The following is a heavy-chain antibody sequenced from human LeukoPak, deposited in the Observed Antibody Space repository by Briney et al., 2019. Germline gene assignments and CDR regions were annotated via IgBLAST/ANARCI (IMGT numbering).Heavy chain of an antibody. CDR3: AKDYYYDSSGPDY. Sequence: PGRSLRLSCAASGFTFSSYGMHWVRQAPGKGLEWVAVIWCDGSNKYYADSVKGRFTISRDNSKNTLYLQMNSLRAEDRAVYYCAKDYYYDSSGPDYWGQGTLVTVSS. J-gene: IGHJ4*02. CDR1: GFTFSSYG. V-gene: IGHV3-33*06. D-gene: IGHD3-22*01. CDR2: IWCDGSNK.